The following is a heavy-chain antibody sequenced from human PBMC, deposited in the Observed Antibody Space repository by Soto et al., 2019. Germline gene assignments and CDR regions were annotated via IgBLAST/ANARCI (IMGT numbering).Heavy chain of an antibody. CDR1: GGSSSSGGYY. V-gene: IGHV4-31*03. D-gene: IGHD3-10*01. CDR2: IYYSGST. Sequence: QVQLQESGPGLVKPSQTLSLTCTVSGGSSSSGGYYWSWIRQHPGKGLEWIGYIYYSGSTYYNPSLKSRVTISVDTSKNQFSRKLSSVTAADTAVYYCARYSLTAYYYGSGSYGAFDIWGQGTMVTVSS. CDR3: ARYSLTAYYYGSGSYGAFDI. J-gene: IGHJ3*02.